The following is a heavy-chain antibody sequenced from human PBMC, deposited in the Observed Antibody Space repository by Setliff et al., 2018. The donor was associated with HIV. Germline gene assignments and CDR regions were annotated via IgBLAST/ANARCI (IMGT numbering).Heavy chain of an antibody. CDR3: ARGYYDTSDYYTNFYYYYKDV. Sequence: SETLSLTCTVSGDPITTYSWSWVRQPPGSGLEWIGYVYYSGITSYSNSLRGRVTMSVDPSKNQFTMKLNSVTAADMAIYYCARGYYDTSDYYTNFYYYYKDVW. CDR2: VYYSGIT. J-gene: IGHJ6*03. CDR1: GDPITTYS. D-gene: IGHD3-22*01. V-gene: IGHV4-59*01.